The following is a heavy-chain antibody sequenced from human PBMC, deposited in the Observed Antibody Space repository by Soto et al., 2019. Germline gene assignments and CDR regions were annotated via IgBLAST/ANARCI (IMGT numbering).Heavy chain of an antibody. CDR1: GFTFSSHG. D-gene: IGHD3-10*01. J-gene: IGHJ4*02. CDR2: ISGSGGST. V-gene: IGHV3-23*01. CDR3: AKAAYYYGSVRYFPFDY. Sequence: GGSLGLSCAASGFTFSSHGMSWVRQAAGKGLEWVSSISGSGGSTYYADSVKGRFTISRDNSKNTLYLQMNSLRVEETAVYYYAKAAYYYGSVRYFPFDYWGPGTPVTVSS.